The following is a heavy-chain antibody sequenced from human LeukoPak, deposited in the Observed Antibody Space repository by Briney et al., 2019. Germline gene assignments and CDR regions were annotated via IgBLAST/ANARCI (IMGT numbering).Heavy chain of an antibody. D-gene: IGHD3-22*01. Sequence: ASVKVSCKASGYTFTSYYMHWVRQAPGQGLEWMGIINPSGGSTSYAQKFQGRVTMTRDTSTSTVYMELSSLRSEDTAVYYCARGALSYYYDSSGYPGGLDAFDIWGQGTMVTVSS. CDR1: GYTFTSYY. CDR3: ARGALSYYYDSSGYPGGLDAFDI. V-gene: IGHV1-46*01. CDR2: INPSGGST. J-gene: IGHJ3*02.